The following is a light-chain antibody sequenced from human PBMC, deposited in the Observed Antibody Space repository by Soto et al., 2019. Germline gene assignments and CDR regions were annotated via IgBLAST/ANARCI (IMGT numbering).Light chain of an antibody. V-gene: IGKV3-11*01. Sequence: EIVFTQSPATLALSPGERAILSYRASQSVSTFLAWFQQKPGQPPRLLIYNASNRTTGIPARFSGSGSGTDFTLTISSLEPEDFAVYYCQQRGDWPPITFGQGTRLEIK. CDR2: NAS. J-gene: IGKJ5*01. CDR1: QSVSTF. CDR3: QQRGDWPPIT.